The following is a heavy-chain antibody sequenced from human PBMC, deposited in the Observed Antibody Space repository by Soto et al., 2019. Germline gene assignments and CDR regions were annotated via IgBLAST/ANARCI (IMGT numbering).Heavy chain of an antibody. CDR2: IYYSGST. D-gene: IGHD3-3*01. CDR3: ATQLRFLEWLFDY. V-gene: IGHV4-39*01. J-gene: IGHJ4*02. CDR1: GGSISSSSYY. Sequence: SETLSLTCTVSGGSISSSSYYWGWIRQPPGKGLEWIGSIYYSGSTYYNPSLKSRVTISVDTSKNQFSLKLSSVTAADTAVYYCATQLRFLEWLFDYWGQGTLVTVSS.